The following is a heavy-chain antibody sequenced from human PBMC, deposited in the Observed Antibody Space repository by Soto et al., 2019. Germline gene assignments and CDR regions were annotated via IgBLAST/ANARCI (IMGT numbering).Heavy chain of an antibody. D-gene: IGHD3-10*01. V-gene: IGHV6-1*01. Sequence: SQTLSLTCAISGDSVSSNSAAWNWIRQSPSRGLEWLGRTYYRSKWYNDYAVSVKSRITINPDTSKNQFSLQLNSVTPEDTAVYYCARALAEPGITMVRGVIIRGSQSYYGMDVWGQGTTVTVSS. J-gene: IGHJ6*02. CDR2: TYYRSKWYN. CDR1: GDSVSSNSAA. CDR3: ARALAEPGITMVRGVIIRGSQSYYGMDV.